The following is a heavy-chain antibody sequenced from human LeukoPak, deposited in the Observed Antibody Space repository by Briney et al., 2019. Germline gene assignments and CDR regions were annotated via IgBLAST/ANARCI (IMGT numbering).Heavy chain of an antibody. Sequence: GGSLRLSCAASGFTFSSYWMSWVRQAPGKGLEWVANIKQDGSEKYYVDSVKGRFTISRDNSKNTLYLQMNSLRAEDTAVYYCANGQDNWFDPWGQGTLVTVSS. CDR3: ANGQDNWFDP. V-gene: IGHV3-7*01. CDR2: IKQDGSEK. CDR1: GFTFSSYW. J-gene: IGHJ5*02.